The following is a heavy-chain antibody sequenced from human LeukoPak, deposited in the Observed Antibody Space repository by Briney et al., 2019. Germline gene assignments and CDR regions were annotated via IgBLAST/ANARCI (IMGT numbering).Heavy chain of an antibody. CDR1: GFTFDDYG. Sequence: GGSLRLSCAASGFTFDDYGVSWVRQAPGKGLEWVSGINWNGDGTAYADSVKGRFTISRDNAKNSLYLQMNSLRAEDTALYLCARAQSGNYYYYGMDVWGQGTTVTVSS. V-gene: IGHV3-20*01. CDR2: INWNGDGT. CDR3: ARAQSGNYYYYGMDV. D-gene: IGHD3-3*01. J-gene: IGHJ6*02.